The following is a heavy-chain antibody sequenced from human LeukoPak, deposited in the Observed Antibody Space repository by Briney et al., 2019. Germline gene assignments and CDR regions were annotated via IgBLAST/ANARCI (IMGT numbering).Heavy chain of an antibody. V-gene: IGHV3-48*03. D-gene: IGHD3-22*01. CDR3: ARVITPYGMDV. CDR1: GFTFSSYE. Sequence: GGSLRLSCAASGFTFSSYEMNWVRQAPGKGLEWVSYIISSGSTIYYADSVKGRFTISRDNAKKSLYLQMNSLRAEDTAVYYCARVITPYGMDVWGQGTTVTVSS. CDR2: IISSGSTI. J-gene: IGHJ6*02.